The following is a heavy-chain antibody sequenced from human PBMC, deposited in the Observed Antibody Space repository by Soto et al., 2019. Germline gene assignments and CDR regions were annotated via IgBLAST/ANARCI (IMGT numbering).Heavy chain of an antibody. CDR2: IIPIFGTA. CDR1: GGTFSSYA. Sequence: QVQLVQSGAEVKKPGSSVKVSCKASGGTFSSYAISWVRQAPGQGLEWMGGIIPIFGTANYAQKFQGRVKITADEDTSTAYKELSSLRSEDTAVYYCASSPNYYDSSGYTFQHWGQGTLVTVSS. J-gene: IGHJ1*01. V-gene: IGHV1-69*12. D-gene: IGHD3-22*01. CDR3: ASSPNYYDSSGYTFQH.